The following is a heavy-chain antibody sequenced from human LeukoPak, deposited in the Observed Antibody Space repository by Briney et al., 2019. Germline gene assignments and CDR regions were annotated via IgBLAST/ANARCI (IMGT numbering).Heavy chain of an antibody. Sequence: GGSLRLSCAASGFTFSSYSMNWVRQAPGKGLEWVPSISSSSSYIYYADSLKGRFTISRDNPKNSLYLQMNSLRAEDTAVYYCARDLTQAGREFDYWGQGTLVTVSS. D-gene: IGHD4/OR15-4a*01. CDR2: ISSSSSYI. CDR3: ARDLTQAGREFDY. V-gene: IGHV3-21*03. CDR1: GFTFSSYS. J-gene: IGHJ4*02.